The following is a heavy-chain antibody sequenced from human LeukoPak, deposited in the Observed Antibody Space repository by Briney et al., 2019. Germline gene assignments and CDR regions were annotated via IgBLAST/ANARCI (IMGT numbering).Heavy chain of an antibody. CDR1: GGSISSSSYY. V-gene: IGHV4-39*01. J-gene: IGHJ4*02. CDR3: ARHQIVVVPVAADY. CDR2: IYYSGST. Sequence: SETLSLTCTVSGGSISSSSYYWGWIRQPPGKGLEWIGSIYYSGSTYYNPSLKSRVTISVDTSKNQFSLKLSSVTAADTAVYYCARHQIVVVPVAADYWGQGTLVTVSS. D-gene: IGHD2-2*01.